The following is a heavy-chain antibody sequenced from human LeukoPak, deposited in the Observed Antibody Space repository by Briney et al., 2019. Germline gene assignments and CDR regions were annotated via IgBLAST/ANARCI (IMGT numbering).Heavy chain of an antibody. D-gene: IGHD6-6*01. CDR1: GGSFSGYY. CDR2: INHSGST. Sequence: PSETLSLTCAVYGGSFSGYYWSWIRQPPGKGLEWIGEINHSGSTNYNPSLKSRVTISVDTSKNQFSLKLSSVTAADTAVYYCARGTHISSAGWFDPWGQGTLVTVSS. CDR3: ARGTHISSAGWFDP. V-gene: IGHV4-34*01. J-gene: IGHJ5*02.